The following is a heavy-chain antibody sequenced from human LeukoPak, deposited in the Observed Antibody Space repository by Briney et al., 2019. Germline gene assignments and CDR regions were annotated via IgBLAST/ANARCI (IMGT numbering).Heavy chain of an antibody. CDR1: GFAFSDHY. D-gene: IGHD6-19*01. V-gene: IGHV4-34*01. J-gene: IGHJ5*02. CDR2: INHSGST. CDR3: ARFVAGTYNWFDP. Sequence: GSLRLSCAASGFAFSDHYMDWVRQPPGKGLEWIGEINHSGSTNYNPSLKSRVTISVDTSKNQFSLKLSSVTTADTAVYYCARFVAGTYNWFDPWGQGTLVTVSS.